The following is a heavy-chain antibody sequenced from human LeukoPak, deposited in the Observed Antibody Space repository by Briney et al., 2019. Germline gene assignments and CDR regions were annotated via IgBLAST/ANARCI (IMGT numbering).Heavy chain of an antibody. J-gene: IGHJ4*02. Sequence: GGSLRLSCAASGFTFSSYAMHWVRQAPGKGLEWVAVISYDGSNKYYADSVKGRFTISRDNSKNTLYLQMNNLRAEDTAVYYCARGGKRYCSSTSCYTPFDYWGQGTLVTVSS. D-gene: IGHD2-2*02. CDR2: ISYDGSNK. CDR3: ARGGKRYCSSTSCYTPFDY. V-gene: IGHV3-30-3*01. CDR1: GFTFSSYA.